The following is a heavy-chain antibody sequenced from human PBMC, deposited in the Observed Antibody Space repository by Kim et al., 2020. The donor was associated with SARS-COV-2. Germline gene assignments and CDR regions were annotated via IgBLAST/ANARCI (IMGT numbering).Heavy chain of an antibody. Sequence: SETLSLTCAVYGGSFSGYYWSWIRQPPGKGLEWIGEINHSGSTNYNPSLKSRVTISVDTSKNQFSLKLSSVTAADTAVYYCARASKEGFNYYYYGMDVWGQGTTVTVSS. CDR3: ARASKEGFNYYYYGMDV. CDR2: INHSGST. V-gene: IGHV4-34*01. J-gene: IGHJ6*02. CDR1: GGSFSGYY.